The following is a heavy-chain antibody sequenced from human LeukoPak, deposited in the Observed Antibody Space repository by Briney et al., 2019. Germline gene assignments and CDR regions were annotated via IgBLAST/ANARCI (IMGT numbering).Heavy chain of an antibody. CDR1: GGSISSSSYY. CDR2: IYYSGST. CDR3: ARLSDTKGP. J-gene: IGHJ5*02. V-gene: IGHV4-39*01. D-gene: IGHD2-2*01. Sequence: SETLSLTCTVSGGSISSSSYYWGWIRQPPGKGLEWIGSIYYSGSTYYNPSLKSRVTISVDTSKNQFSLKPSSVTAADTAVYYCARLSDTKGPWGQGTLVTVSS.